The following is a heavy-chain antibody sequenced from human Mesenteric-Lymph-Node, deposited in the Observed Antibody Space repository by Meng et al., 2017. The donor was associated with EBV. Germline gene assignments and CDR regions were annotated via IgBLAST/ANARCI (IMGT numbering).Heavy chain of an antibody. CDR1: GFSLSTTGVQ. J-gene: IGHJ5*02. Sequence: QIPLKESGPTLVKPTQTLTLTCTFSGFSLSTTGVQVGWIRQPPGKALEWLAFIYWDDDDRYSPSLKNGLTITKDTSKNQVVLTMTNMDPVDTATYYCAHRRYSYGPGRFDPWGQGTLVTVSS. D-gene: IGHD5-18*01. CDR2: IYWDDDD. V-gene: IGHV2-5*02. CDR3: AHRRYSYGPGRFDP.